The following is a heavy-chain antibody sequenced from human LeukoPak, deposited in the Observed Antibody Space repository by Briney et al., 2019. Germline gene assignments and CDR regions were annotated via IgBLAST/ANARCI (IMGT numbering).Heavy chain of an antibody. V-gene: IGHV3-21*01. CDR1: GFTFSSYS. Sequence: PGGSLRLSCAASGFTFSSYSMNWVRQAPGKGLEWVSSISSSSTYIDYADSLKGRFTISRDNAKNSLYLQMNSLSPEDTAVYYCARDWRVEPLGLQLYYFDYWGQGTLVTVSS. CDR2: ISSSSTYI. J-gene: IGHJ4*02. D-gene: IGHD5-18*01. CDR3: ARDWRVEPLGLQLYYFDY.